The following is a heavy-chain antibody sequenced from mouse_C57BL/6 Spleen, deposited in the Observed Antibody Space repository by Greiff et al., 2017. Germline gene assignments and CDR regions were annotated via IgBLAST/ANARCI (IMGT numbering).Heavy chain of an antibody. CDR2: IWGDGGT. CDR3: ATYDLNWYFDV. J-gene: IGHJ1*03. Sequence: VKLVESGPGLVAPSQSLSITCTVSGFSLTSYGVSWVRQPPGKGLEWLGVIWGDGGTNYHSALISRLSISKDNSTSQVFLKLNTLQTDDTATYYCATYDLNWYFDVWGTGTTVTVSS. V-gene: IGHV2-3*01. D-gene: IGHD2-12*01. CDR1: GFSLTSYG.